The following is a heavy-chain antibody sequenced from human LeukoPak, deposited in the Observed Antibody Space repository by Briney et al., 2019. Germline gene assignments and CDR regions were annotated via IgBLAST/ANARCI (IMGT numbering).Heavy chain of an antibody. CDR3: ATYRQVLLPFES. D-gene: IGHD2-8*02. J-gene: IGHJ4*02. CDR1: GFTFSTFA. V-gene: IGHV3-23*01. CDR2: IFPSGGEI. Sequence: GGSLRLSCAASGFTFSTFAMIWVRQTPGKGLEWVASIFPSGGEIHYADSVRGRFTISRDNSKSTLSLQMNSLRAEDTAIYYCATYRQVLLPFESWGQGTLVTVSS.